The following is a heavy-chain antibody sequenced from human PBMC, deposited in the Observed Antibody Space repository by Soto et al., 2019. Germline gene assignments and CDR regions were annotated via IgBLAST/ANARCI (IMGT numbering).Heavy chain of an antibody. CDR3: ERRAPLRGLEWSKEYYCGRDV. CDR2: ISYSGST. J-gene: IGHJ6*02. CDR1: SGTITRTNYY. D-gene: IGHD3-3*01. Sequence: ETLSLTCTGSSGTITRTNYYSGWIRRPPGKGLHWIGSISYSGSTYYPPSLKSRVSISVDTSKNQFSLKLNSVTAADTAVYYCERRAPLRGLEWSKEYYCGRDVWGQGTKVTV. V-gene: IGHV4-39*01.